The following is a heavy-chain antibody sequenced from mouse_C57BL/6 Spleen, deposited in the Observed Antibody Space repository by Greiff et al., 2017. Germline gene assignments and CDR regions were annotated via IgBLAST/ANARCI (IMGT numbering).Heavy chain of an antibody. CDR2: ISYDGSN. J-gene: IGHJ4*01. CDR3: ARDFYDYDVGYAMDY. D-gene: IGHD2-4*01. V-gene: IGHV3-6*01. CDR1: GYSITSGYY. Sequence: DVHLVESGPGLVKPSQSLSLTCSVTGYSITSGYYWNWIRQFPGNKLEWMGYISYDGSNNYNPSLKNRISITRDTSKNQFFLKLNSVTTEDTATYYCARDFYDYDVGYAMDYWGQGTSVTVSS.